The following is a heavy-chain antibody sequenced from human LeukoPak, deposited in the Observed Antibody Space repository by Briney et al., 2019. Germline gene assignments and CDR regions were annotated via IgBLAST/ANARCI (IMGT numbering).Heavy chain of an antibody. CDR3: ARAVEMAPRGYYMDV. CDR2: INHSGGT. Sequence: SETLSLTCAVYGGSFSGYYWSWIRQPPGKGLEWIGEINHSGGTNYNPSLKSRVTISVDTSKNQFSLKLGSVTAAGTAVYYCARAVEMAPRGYYMDVWGKGTTVTVSS. J-gene: IGHJ6*03. D-gene: IGHD5-24*01. V-gene: IGHV4-34*01. CDR1: GGSFSGYY.